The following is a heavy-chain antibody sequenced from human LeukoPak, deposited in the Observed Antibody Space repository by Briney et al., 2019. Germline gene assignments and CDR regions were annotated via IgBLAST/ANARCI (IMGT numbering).Heavy chain of an antibody. CDR1: GFTFSSCA. D-gene: IGHD2-15*01. CDR2: ISSSSSYI. CDR3: ARDSVDPYYYYGMDV. Sequence: PGGSLRLSRAASGFTFSSCAMSWVRQAPGKGLEWVSSISSSSSYIYYADSVKGRFTISRDNAKNSLYLQMNSLRAEDTAVYYCARDSVDPYYYYGMDVWGQGTTVTVSS. J-gene: IGHJ6*02. V-gene: IGHV3-21*01.